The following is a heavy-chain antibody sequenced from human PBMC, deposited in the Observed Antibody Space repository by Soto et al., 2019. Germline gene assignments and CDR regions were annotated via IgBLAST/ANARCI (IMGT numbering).Heavy chain of an antibody. J-gene: IGHJ3*02. CDR1: GYTFSAYT. CDR2: INAGSGNT. D-gene: IGHD3-3*02. Sequence: GASVKVSCKATGYTFSAYTMNWVLQAPGQSLEWMGWINAGSGNTKYSQNFQGRVSITRDTSASTVYMELTGLTSEDTAVYYCARDAETLGPRANDALDIWGQGTMVTVS. CDR3: ARDAETLGPRANDALDI. V-gene: IGHV1-3*01.